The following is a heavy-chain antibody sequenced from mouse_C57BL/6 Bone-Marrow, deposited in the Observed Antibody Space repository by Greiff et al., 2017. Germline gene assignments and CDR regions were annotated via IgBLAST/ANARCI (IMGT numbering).Heavy chain of an antibody. CDR2: ISSGGSYT. J-gene: IGHJ2*01. Sequence: VQLQQSGGDLVKPGGSLKLSCAASGFTFSSYGMSWVRQTPDKRLEWVATISSGGSYTYYPDSVKGRFTISRDNAKNTLYLQMSSLKSEDTAMYYCASHWDYWGQGTTLTVSS. CDR1: GFTFSSYG. V-gene: IGHV5-6*01. CDR3: ASHWDY.